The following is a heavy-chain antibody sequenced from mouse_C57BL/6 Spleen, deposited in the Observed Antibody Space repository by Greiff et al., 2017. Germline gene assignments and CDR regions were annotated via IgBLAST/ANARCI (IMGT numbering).Heavy chain of an antibody. V-gene: IGHV5-17*01. Sequence: EVLLVESGGGLVKPGGSLKLSCAASGFTFSDYGMHWVRQAPGQGLEWVAYIYSCGSTIYYAETVKGRVTISRDNAKSTVFLQMSRLRSEDTAVYYCARDGGSFDYWGQGTTLTVSS. D-gene: IGHD1-1*02. CDR1: GFTFSDYG. J-gene: IGHJ2*01. CDR3: ARDGGSFDY. CDR2: IYSCGSTI.